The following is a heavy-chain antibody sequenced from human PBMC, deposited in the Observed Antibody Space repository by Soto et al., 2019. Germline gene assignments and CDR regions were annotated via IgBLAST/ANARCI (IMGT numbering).Heavy chain of an antibody. CDR1: GIFFSSYG. Sequence: QVQLVESGGGVVQAGRSPRLSCAVSGIFFSSYGMHWVRQAPGKGLEWVALISHDGSSMFYGDSVRGRFTISRDNSRDMVFLQMSGLRPEDTALYYCMTPGSADHSDYWGQGTLVTVSS. CDR3: MTPGSADHSDY. J-gene: IGHJ4*02. D-gene: IGHD4-17*01. CDR2: ISHDGSSM. V-gene: IGHV3-30*03.